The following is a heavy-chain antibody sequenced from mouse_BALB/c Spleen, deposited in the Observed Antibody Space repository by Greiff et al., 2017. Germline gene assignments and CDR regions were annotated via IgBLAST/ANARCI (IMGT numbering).Heavy chain of an antibody. D-gene: IGHD3-2*01. Sequence: VKLMESGPGLVAPSQSLSITCTVSGFSLTSYGVHWVRQPPGKGLEWLGVIWAGGSTNYNSALMSRLSISKDNSKSQVFLKMNSLQTDDTAMYYCARVGDSSGYGAYWGQGTLVTVSA. CDR2: IWAGGST. J-gene: IGHJ3*01. CDR1: GFSLTSYG. V-gene: IGHV2-9*02. CDR3: ARVGDSSGYGAY.